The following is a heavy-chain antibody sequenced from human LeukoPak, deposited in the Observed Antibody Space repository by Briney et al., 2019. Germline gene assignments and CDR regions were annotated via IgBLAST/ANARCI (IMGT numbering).Heavy chain of an antibody. Sequence: GASVKVSCKASGYTFTSYGISWVRQAPGQGLEWMGWISAYNGNTNYAQKLQGRVTMTTGTSTSTAYMELRSLRSDDTAVYYCARVLHSDGYTSPEYFDYWGQGTLVTVPS. V-gene: IGHV1-18*01. J-gene: IGHJ4*02. D-gene: IGHD5-18*01. CDR3: ARVLHSDGYTSPEYFDY. CDR1: GYTFTSYG. CDR2: ISAYNGNT.